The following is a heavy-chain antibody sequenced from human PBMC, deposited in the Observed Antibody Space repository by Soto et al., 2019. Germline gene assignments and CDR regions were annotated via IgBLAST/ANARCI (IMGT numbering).Heavy chain of an antibody. CDR1: GGSISSSSYY. J-gene: IGHJ3*02. CDR2: IYYSGST. V-gene: IGHV4-39*01. CDR3: ASPYYYDSSGYAFDI. Sequence: QLQLQESGPGLVKPSETLSLTCTVSGGSISSSSYYWGWIRQPPGKGLEWIGSIYYSGSTYYNPSLKSRVTISVDTSKNQFSLKLSSVTAADTAVYYCASPYYYDSSGYAFDIWGQGTMVTVSS. D-gene: IGHD3-22*01.